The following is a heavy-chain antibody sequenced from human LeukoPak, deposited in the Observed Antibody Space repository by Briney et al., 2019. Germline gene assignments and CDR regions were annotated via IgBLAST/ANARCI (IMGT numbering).Heavy chain of an antibody. V-gene: IGHV3-21*04. J-gene: IGHJ4*02. CDR2: ISSRSSYK. CDR3: AKASDYYDSSGYYGY. CDR1: GFTFSSYS. D-gene: IGHD3-22*01. Sequence: GGSLRLSCAASGFTFSSYSMNWVRQAPGKGLEWVSSISSRSSYKYYADSVKGRFTISRDNSKNTLYLQMNSLRAEDTAVYYCAKASDYYDSSGYYGYWGQGTLVTVSS.